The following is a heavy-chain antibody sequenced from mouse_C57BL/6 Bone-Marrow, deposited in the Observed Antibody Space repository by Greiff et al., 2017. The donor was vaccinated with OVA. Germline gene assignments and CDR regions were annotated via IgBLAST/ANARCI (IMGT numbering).Heavy chain of an antibody. CDR2: ILPGSGST. Sequence: QVQLQQSGAELMKPGASVKLSCKATGYTFTGYWIEWVKQRPGHGLEWIGEILPGSGSTNYNEKFKGKATLTVDKPSSTAYMQLSSLTSEDSAVYYCARSQGLYWGQGTTLTVSS. D-gene: IGHD3-3*01. V-gene: IGHV1-9*01. CDR1: GYTFTGYW. CDR3: ARSQGLY. J-gene: IGHJ2*01.